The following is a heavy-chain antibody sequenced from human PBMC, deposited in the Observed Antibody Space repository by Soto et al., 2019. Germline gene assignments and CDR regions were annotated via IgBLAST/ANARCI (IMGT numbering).Heavy chain of an antibody. CDR1: GFTFSSYA. CDR3: AKDVEAEYYDFWSGYFDAFDI. D-gene: IGHD3-3*01. Sequence: EVQLLESGGGLVQPGGSLRLSCAASGFTFSSYAMSWVRQAPGKGLEWVSAISGSGGSTYYADSVKGRFTISRDNPKNTLYLQMNSLRAVDTAVYYCAKDVEAEYYDFWSGYFDAFDIWGQGTMVTVSS. J-gene: IGHJ3*02. CDR2: ISGSGGST. V-gene: IGHV3-23*01.